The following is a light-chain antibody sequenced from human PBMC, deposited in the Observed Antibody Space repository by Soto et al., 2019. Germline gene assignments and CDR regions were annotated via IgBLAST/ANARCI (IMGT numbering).Light chain of an antibody. J-gene: IGKJ1*01. CDR1: QSVSSN. CDR3: QQYNNWPRT. CDR2: GAS. Sequence: EVGMTQSPATRSVSPGERATLSCRASQSVSSNLAWYQQKPGQAPRLLIYGASTRATDIPARFSGSGSGTEFTLTISSLQSEDFAVYYCQQYNNWPRTFGQGTKVDI. V-gene: IGKV3-15*01.